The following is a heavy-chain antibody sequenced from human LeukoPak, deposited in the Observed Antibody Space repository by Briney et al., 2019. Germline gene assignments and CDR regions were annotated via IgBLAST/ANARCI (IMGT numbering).Heavy chain of an antibody. CDR3: ARDVFEMSSG. CDR1: GGTFSSYA. Sequence: SSVKVSCKASGGTFSSYAISWVRQAPGQGLEWMGGIIPIFGTANYAQKFQVRVTITTDESTSTAYMEMSSLRAEDTGVYYCARDVFEMSSGWGQGTLVTVSS. D-gene: IGHD6-19*01. CDR2: IIPIFGTA. V-gene: IGHV1-69*05. J-gene: IGHJ4*02.